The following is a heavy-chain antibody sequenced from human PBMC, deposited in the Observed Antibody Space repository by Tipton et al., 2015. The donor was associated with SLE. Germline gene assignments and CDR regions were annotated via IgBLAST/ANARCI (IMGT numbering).Heavy chain of an antibody. V-gene: IGHV4-38-2*02. CDR1: GYSISTGFY. CDR2: VSPSGVT. CDR3: ATRYYDYIWGGSRKYFLDY. D-gene: IGHD3-16*01. J-gene: IGHJ4*02. Sequence: TLSLTCTVSGYSISTGFYCGWIRQRPGKGLDWIGHVSPSGVTNHNPSLQSRVTISRDTPNNQFSLKLNSVTAADTAIYYCATRYYDYIWGGSRKYFLDYWGQGALVTVSS.